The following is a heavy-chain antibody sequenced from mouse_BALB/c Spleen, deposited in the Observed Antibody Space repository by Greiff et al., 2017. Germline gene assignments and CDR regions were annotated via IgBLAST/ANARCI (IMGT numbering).Heavy chain of an antibody. CDR1: GFDFSRYW. V-gene: IGHV4-1*02. J-gene: IGHJ1*01. CDR3: ARPVYGNYYWYFDV. D-gene: IGHD2-1*01. Sequence: EVQLQESGGGLVQPGGSLKLSCAASGFDFSRYWMSWVRQAPGKGLEWIGEINPDSSTINYTPSLKDKFIISRDNAKNTLYLQMSKVRSEDTALYYCARPVYGNYYWYFDVWGAGTTVTVSS. CDR2: INPDSSTI.